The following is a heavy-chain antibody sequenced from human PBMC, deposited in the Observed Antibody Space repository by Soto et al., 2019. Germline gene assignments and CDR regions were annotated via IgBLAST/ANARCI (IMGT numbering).Heavy chain of an antibody. CDR3: ASIDSSGWYGGHAFDI. CDR1: GGSFSGYY. J-gene: IGHJ3*02. CDR2: INHSGST. Sequence: SETLSLTCAVYGGSFSGYYWSWIRQPPGKGLEWIGEINHSGSTNYNPSLKSRVTISVDTSKNQFSLKLSSVTAADTAVYYCASIDSSGWYGGHAFDIWGQVTMVTVSS. V-gene: IGHV4-34*01. D-gene: IGHD6-19*01.